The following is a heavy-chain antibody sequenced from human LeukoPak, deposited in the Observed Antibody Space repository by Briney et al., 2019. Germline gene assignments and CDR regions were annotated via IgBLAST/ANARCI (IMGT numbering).Heavy chain of an antibody. CDR2: ISTSGST. CDR1: GGSISSYY. J-gene: IGHJ5*02. D-gene: IGHD3-10*01. V-gene: IGHV4-4*07. Sequence: PSETLSHTCTVSGGSISSYYWSWIRQPAGKGLEWIGRISTSGSTNYNPSLKSRVTMSLDTSKNQFSLKLTSVTAADTAVYYCARASYYYGSGSYYNPWFDPWGQGTLVTVSS. CDR3: ARASYYYGSGSYYNPWFDP.